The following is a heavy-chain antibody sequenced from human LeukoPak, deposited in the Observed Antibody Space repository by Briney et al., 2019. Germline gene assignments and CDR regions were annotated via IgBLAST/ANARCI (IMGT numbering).Heavy chain of an antibody. CDR3: ARGLDYSSPDY. CDR2: IWYDGSNK. CDR1: GYTFSPYW. Sequence: GGSLRLSCVASGYTFSPYWMSWVRQAPGKGLEWVAVIWYDGSNKYYADSVKGRFTISRDNSKNTLYLQMNSLRAEDTAVYYCARGLDYSSPDYWGQGTLVTVSS. D-gene: IGHD6-13*01. V-gene: IGHV3-33*08. J-gene: IGHJ4*02.